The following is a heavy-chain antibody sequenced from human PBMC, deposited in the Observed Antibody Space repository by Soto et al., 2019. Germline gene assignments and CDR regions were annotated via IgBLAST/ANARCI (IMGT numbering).Heavy chain of an antibody. V-gene: IGHV4-31*03. Sequence: SETLSRTCTVSGGSTISDGYYWSWIRQHPGKGLEWIAYISYSGSSYSNPSLKSRVTISADTSKNQFSLRLTSVTAADTAVYFCARATPAGSADFWGQGTLVTVSS. CDR3: ARATPAGSADF. CDR2: ISYSGSS. J-gene: IGHJ4*02. D-gene: IGHD2-2*01. CDR1: GGSTISDGYY.